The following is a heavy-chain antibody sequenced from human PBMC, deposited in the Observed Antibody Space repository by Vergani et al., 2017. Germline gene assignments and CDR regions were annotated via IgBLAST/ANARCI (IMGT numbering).Heavy chain of an antibody. D-gene: IGHD2-21*01. J-gene: IGHJ3*01. CDR3: ARDGGEYDKDALDV. CDR2: IYTSGAT. Sequence: QVQLQESGPGLVKSSETLSLTCTVSGGSISSSSYYWGWIRQPPGKGLEWIGSIYTSGATNYNPSLRSRAIMSVDASKKQFSLKLTSVTAADTAVYYCARDGGEYDKDALDVWGQGTKVTVTS. V-gene: IGHV4-39*07. CDR1: GGSISSSSYY.